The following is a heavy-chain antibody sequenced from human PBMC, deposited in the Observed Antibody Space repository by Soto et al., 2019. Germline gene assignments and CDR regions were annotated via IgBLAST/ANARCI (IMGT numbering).Heavy chain of an antibody. CDR2: ISSGSSYT. V-gene: IGHV3-21*05. CDR3: ARLNFDLLLLDPP. J-gene: IGHJ5*02. Sequence: PGGSLRLSCAASGFTFSSYSMNWIRQAPGKGLEWVSYISSGSSYTNYTDSVKGRFTISRDNAKNSLYLQMNSLRAEDTAVYYCARLNFDLLLLDPPWGQGTLVTVSS. D-gene: IGHD3-9*01. CDR1: GFTFSSYS.